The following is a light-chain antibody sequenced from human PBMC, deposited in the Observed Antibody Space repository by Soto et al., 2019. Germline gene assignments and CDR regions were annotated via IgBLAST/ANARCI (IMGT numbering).Light chain of an antibody. CDR1: QDISDY. CDR2: AAS. CDR3: QHYDNFPRAIT. J-gene: IGKJ5*01. Sequence: DIQMTQSPSSLSASVGDRVTITCRASQDISDYLAWYQQKPGQVPKLLISAASTLQSGVPSRFRGSASGTDFTLTITGLQPDDFATYYCQHYDNFPRAITFGQGTRLEIK. V-gene: IGKV1-27*01.